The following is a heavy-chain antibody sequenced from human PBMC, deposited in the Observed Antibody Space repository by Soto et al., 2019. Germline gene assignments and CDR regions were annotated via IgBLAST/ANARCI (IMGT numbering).Heavy chain of an antibody. CDR2: IYHTGNT. CDR1: GASIGSGGW. J-gene: IGHJ4*02. CDR3: ASSYSGYLDN. D-gene: IGHD3-22*01. V-gene: IGHV4-4*02. Sequence: SETLSLTCAVSGASIGSGGWWSWVRQPPGKGLEWIAYIYHTGNTYYNPSLRSRTTISVDTSENQFSLKLTSVTDADTAVYYCASSYSGYLDNWGQGTLVTVSS.